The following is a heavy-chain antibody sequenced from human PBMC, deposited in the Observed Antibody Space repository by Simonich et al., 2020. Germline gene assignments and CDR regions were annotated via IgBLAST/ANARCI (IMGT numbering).Heavy chain of an antibody. CDR3: ARVSGGTAMVTSTFDI. J-gene: IGHJ3*02. CDR1: GYTFTGYY. V-gene: IGHV1-2*02. CDR2: INPNSEGT. Sequence: QVQLVQSGAEVKKPGASVKVSCKASGYTFTGYYMQRVRQDPGQGLEGMREINPNSEGTNYAQKFQGRVTRTRDTSISTAYMELSRLRSDDTAVYYCARVSGGTAMVTSTFDIWGQGTMVTVSS. D-gene: IGHD5-18*01.